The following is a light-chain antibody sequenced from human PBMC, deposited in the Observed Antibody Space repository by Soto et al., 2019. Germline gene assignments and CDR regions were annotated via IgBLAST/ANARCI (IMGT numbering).Light chain of an antibody. CDR2: DAS. CDR1: QTVRNNY. J-gene: IGKJ4*01. Sequence: EFVLTQSPGTLSLSPGERSTLSCMASQTVRNNYLAWYQQKPGQAPRLLIYDASSRATGIPDRFSGGGSGTDFTLTISRLEPGDFAVYYCQQFSSYPLTFGGGTKVDIK. CDR3: QQFSSYPLT. V-gene: IGKV3-20*01.